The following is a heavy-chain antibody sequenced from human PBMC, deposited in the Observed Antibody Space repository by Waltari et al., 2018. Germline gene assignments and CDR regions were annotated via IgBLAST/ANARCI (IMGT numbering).Heavy chain of an antibody. CDR3: ARDPSAPGGDV. Sequence: EVQVVETGGGLIQPGGSLRLSCAASGFIVSNNYMNWVRQAPGKGLEWVSIMYSSGDTYYAAYVEGRFTISRDNSKNTLYLQMNSLRAEDTAVYYCARDPSAPGGDVWGKGTTVTVSS. CDR1: GFIVSNNY. V-gene: IGHV3-53*02. J-gene: IGHJ6*04. CDR2: MYSSGDT. D-gene: IGHD3-10*01.